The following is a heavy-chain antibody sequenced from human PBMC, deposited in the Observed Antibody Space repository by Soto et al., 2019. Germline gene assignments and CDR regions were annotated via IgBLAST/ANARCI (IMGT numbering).Heavy chain of an antibody. CDR1: CGSFIGYY. CDR3: TKQQLVLGSWYYYGMDV. Sequence: SETLSLTCAFYCGSFIGYYWSWIRQPPGKGLEWIGEINHSGSTNYNPSLKSRVTISVDTSKNQFSLKLSSVTAADTAVYYCTKQQLVLGSWYYYGMDVWGQGTTVTVSS. D-gene: IGHD6-13*01. V-gene: IGHV4-34*01. CDR2: INHSGST. J-gene: IGHJ6*02.